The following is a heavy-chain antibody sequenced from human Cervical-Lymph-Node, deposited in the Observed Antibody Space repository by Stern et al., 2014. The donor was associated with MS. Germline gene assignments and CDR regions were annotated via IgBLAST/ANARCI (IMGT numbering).Heavy chain of an antibody. J-gene: IGHJ5*01. D-gene: IGHD2-2*03. CDR2: IRQDGADI. CDR3: ARDGYGWFDS. CDR1: GFSFNDYW. V-gene: IGHV3-7*01. Sequence: LQLVESGGGLVQPGGSLRLSCAASGFSFNDYWMTWVRQAPGKGLEWVANIRQDGADIYYVDYLKGRVTISRDTAKNSLYLHMSSLRTENAAVYYCARDGYGWFDSWGQGTLVTVSS.